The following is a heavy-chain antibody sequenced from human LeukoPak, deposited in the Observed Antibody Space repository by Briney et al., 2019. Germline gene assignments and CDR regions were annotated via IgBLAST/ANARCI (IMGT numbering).Heavy chain of an antibody. J-gene: IGHJ4*03. CDR2: ISYDGRSK. D-gene: IGHD5-24*01. Sequence: GGSLRLSCVASGFRFSRYDMHWVRHAPGKGLEWVAVISYDGRSKIYADSVKGRFTISRDNTRHFLFLQMNSLRAEDTSFYYCAKLIRGVTIYDFWGPGSLVSVSS. V-gene: IGHV3-30-3*02. CDR3: AKLIRGVTIYDF. CDR1: GFRFSRYD.